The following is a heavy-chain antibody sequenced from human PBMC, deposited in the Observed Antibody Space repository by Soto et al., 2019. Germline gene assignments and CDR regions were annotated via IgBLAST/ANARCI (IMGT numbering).Heavy chain of an antibody. CDR2: MYYSGST. Sequence: SETLSLTFTVSGGSISSYYWSLIRQPPGKGLEWIGYMYYSGSTNYNPSLKSRVTISIDTSKNQFSLKLNSVTAADTAVYYCARGGWKLFDYWGQGTLVTVSS. CDR3: ARGGWKLFDY. CDR1: GGSISSYY. V-gene: IGHV4-59*01. D-gene: IGHD6-19*01. J-gene: IGHJ4*02.